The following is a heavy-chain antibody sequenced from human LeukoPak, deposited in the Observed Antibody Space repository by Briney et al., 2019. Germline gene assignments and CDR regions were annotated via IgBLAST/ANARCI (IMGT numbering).Heavy chain of an antibody. CDR2: ISADGSNT. CDR1: GFTFSSFT. D-gene: IGHD3-10*02. Sequence: GGSLRLSCAASGFTFSSFTMHWVRQAQGKGLEYVSSISADGSNTYYANSVKGRFTISRDNAKNSLYLQMNSLRAEDTAVYYCAELGITMIGGVWGKGTTVTISS. CDR3: AELGITMIGGV. J-gene: IGHJ6*04. V-gene: IGHV3-64*01.